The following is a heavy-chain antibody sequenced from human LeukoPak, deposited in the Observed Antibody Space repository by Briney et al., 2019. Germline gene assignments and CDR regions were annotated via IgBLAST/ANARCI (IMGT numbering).Heavy chain of an antibody. CDR3: ARRYCSSTSCYFDF. D-gene: IGHD2-2*01. Sequence: GESLKISARCSCYCFTFYWLGLGRHMAGKGLEWMGMIYPGNTDTRYSPSLQGQVTISADKSINTAYLQWSSLKASDTAIYFCARRYCSSTSCYFDFWGQGILVTVSS. J-gene: IGHJ4*02. V-gene: IGHV5-51*01. CDR1: CYCFTFYW. CDR2: IYPGNTDT.